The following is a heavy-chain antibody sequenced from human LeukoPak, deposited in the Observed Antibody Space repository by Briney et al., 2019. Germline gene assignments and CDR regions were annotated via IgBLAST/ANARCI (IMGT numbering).Heavy chain of an antibody. CDR2: IIPFFGTV. D-gene: IGHD5-18*01. V-gene: IGHV1-69*13. Sequence: ASVKVSCKASGTTFRSYAINWVRQAPGQGLEWMGAIIPFFGTVKYAQKFQGRVTVTADESTSTAYMDLNYLRSDDTAVYFCARATSANEYSYGFHFDYWGQGTLVTVSS. CDR3: ARATSANEYSYGFHFDY. CDR1: GTTFRSYA. J-gene: IGHJ4*02.